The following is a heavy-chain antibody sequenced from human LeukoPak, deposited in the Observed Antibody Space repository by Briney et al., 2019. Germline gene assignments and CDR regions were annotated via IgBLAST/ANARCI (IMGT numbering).Heavy chain of an antibody. CDR3: ARGRFSGLPRATTSQFDY. D-gene: IGHD6-19*01. CDR2: IKDSGSP. J-gene: IGHJ4*02. V-gene: IGHV4-34*01. Sequence: PSETLSLTCAVSGGSFSGYSWTWIRQPPGKGLEWIGEIKDSGSPTFNPSLKSRVTMSVDTSNNQFSVRLSSLTAADTAVYYCARGRFSGLPRATTSQFDYWGQGTLVTVSS. CDR1: GGSFSGYS.